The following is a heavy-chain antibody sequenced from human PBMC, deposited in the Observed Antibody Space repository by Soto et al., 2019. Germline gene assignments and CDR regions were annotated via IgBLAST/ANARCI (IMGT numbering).Heavy chain of an antibody. CDR2: IYYSGST. CDR1: GGSISSGGYY. J-gene: IGHJ3*02. D-gene: IGHD3-22*01. Sequence: QVQLQESGPGLVKPSQTLSLTCTVSGGSISSGGYYWSWIRQHPGKGLEWIGYIYYSGSTYYNPSLKSRVNISVDTSKNQFSLKLSSVTAADTAVYYCARDRNEYYDSSGYSEDAFDIWGQGTMVTVSS. CDR3: ARDRNEYYDSSGYSEDAFDI. V-gene: IGHV4-31*03.